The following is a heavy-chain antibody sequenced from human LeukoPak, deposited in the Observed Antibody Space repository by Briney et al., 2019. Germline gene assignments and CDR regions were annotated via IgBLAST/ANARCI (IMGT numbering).Heavy chain of an antibody. D-gene: IGHD2-15*01. J-gene: IGHJ4*02. V-gene: IGHV4-59*01. CDR1: GGSISSYY. Sequence: SETLSLTCTVSGGSISSYYRSWIRQPPGKGLEWIGYIYYSGSTNYHPSLKRRITISVDTSKNQFSLQLRSVTAADPAVYYCASDARYCSGGSCYRSLDYWGQGTLVTVSS. CDR2: IYYSGST. CDR3: ASDARYCSGGSCYRSLDY.